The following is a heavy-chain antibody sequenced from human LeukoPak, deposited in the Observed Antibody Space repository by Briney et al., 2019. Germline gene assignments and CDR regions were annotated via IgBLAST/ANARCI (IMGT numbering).Heavy chain of an antibody. CDR2: FSAYNGNT. CDR3: ARDYGDYDRTFDY. D-gene: IGHD4-17*01. J-gene: IGHJ4*02. CDR1: GYTFTSYG. Sequence: APVKVSCKASGYTFTSYGISWVRQAPGQGLEWRGWFSAYNGNTNYAQKLQCRVTMTTDTSTSTAYMAPRSLRSEDTTVYYCARDYGDYDRTFDYWGQGTLVTVSS. V-gene: IGHV1-18*01.